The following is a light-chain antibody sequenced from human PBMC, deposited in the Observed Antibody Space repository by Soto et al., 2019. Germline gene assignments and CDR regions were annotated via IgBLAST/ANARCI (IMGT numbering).Light chain of an antibody. Sequence: TQSPATLSLSPGERAILSCRASQSISNFLAWYQQKPGTAPKLLIYKASTLESGVPSRFSGSRSGTEFTLTVSSLQPDDFATYYCQQYNDSFPYTFGQGTKLEIK. V-gene: IGKV1-5*03. CDR1: QSISNF. J-gene: IGKJ2*01. CDR3: QQYNDSFPYT. CDR2: KAS.